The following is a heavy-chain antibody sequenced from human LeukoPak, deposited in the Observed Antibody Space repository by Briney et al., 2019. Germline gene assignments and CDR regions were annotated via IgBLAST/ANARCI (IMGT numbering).Heavy chain of an antibody. D-gene: IGHD4-11*01. CDR2: INPNSGGT. CDR3: ARGHDYSLALGDYYYYYGMDV. J-gene: IGHJ6*02. CDR1: GYTFTGYY. Sequence: ASVKVSCKASGYTFTGYYMHWVRQAPGQGLEWMGWINPNSGGTNYAQKFQGRVTMTRDTSISTAYMELSRLRSDDTAAYYCARGHDYSLALGDYYYYYGMDVWGQGTTVTVSS. V-gene: IGHV1-2*02.